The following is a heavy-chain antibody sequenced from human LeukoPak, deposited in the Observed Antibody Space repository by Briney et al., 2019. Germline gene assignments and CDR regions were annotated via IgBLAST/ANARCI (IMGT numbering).Heavy chain of an antibody. CDR3: AKDSSDFIAVAGTGGDGYPYYYGMDV. V-gene: IGHV3-9*01. D-gene: IGHD6-19*01. Sequence: PGGSPRLSCAASGFTFDDYAMHWVRQAPGKGLEWVSGISWNSGSIGYADSVKGRFTISRDNAKNSLYLQMNSLRAEDTALYYCAKDSSDFIAVAGTGGDGYPYYYGMDVWGQGTTVTVSS. CDR2: ISWNSGSI. J-gene: IGHJ6*02. CDR1: GFTFDDYA.